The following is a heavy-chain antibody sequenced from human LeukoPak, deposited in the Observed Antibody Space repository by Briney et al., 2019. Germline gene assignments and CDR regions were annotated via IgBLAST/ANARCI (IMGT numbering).Heavy chain of an antibody. CDR1: GGSFSGYY. CDR3: ARGREDDFWSGYYNLGPDAFDI. V-gene: IGHV4-34*01. CDR2: INHSGST. J-gene: IGHJ3*02. Sequence: SETLSLTCAVYGGSFSGYYWSWIRQPPGKGLEWIGEINHSGSTNYNPSLKSRVTISVDTSKNQFSLKLSSVTAADTAVYYCARGREDDFWSGYYNLGPDAFDIWGQGTMVTVSS. D-gene: IGHD3-3*01.